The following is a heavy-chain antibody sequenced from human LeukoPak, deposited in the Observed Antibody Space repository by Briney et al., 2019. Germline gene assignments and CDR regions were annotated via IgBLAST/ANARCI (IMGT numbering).Heavy chain of an antibody. CDR1: GYTFTTYA. CDR3: ARAGVDDGTTNFDY. V-gene: IGHV1-2*02. D-gene: IGHD1-7*01. CDR2: INPNSGGT. J-gene: IGHJ4*02. Sequence: ASVKVSCKASGYTFTTYAMNWVRQAPGQGLEWMGWINPNSGGTNYAQKFQGRVTMTRDTSISTAYMELSRLRSDDTAVYYCARAGVDDGTTNFDYWGQGTLVTVSS.